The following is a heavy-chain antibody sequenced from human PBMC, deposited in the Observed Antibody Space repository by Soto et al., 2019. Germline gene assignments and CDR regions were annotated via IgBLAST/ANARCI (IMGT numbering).Heavy chain of an antibody. CDR2: MYFGGSF. V-gene: IGHV4-59*02. CDR1: GDSVSIGY. CDR3: ARSYYDSLGFTVGP. Sequence: SDTLSLTCNVSGDSVSIGYWSWIRQPPGKGLEWIGFMYFGGSFNYNPSLAGRVTISVETSKNQFSMKMTSVTAADTAVYYCARSYYDSLGFTVGPWGQGTLVTVSS. D-gene: IGHD3-22*01. J-gene: IGHJ5*02.